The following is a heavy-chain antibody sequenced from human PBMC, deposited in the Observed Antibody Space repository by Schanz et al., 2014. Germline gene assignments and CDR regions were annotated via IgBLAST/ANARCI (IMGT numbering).Heavy chain of an antibody. Sequence: EVQLLESGGGLVQPGGSLRLSCASSGFSFTTYAMSWVRQAPGKGLEWVSSISSGGGSTYYTDSVKGRFTISRDNSKSTLYLQMNSLRAEDTAVYHCVSSGSYSSYAFWGQGTLVTVSS. J-gene: IGHJ4*02. V-gene: IGHV3-23*01. D-gene: IGHD3-10*01. CDR2: ISSGGGST. CDR3: VSSGSYSSYAF. CDR1: GFSFTTYA.